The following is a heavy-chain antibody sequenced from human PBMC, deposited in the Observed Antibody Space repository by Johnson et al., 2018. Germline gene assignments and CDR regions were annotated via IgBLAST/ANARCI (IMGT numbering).Heavy chain of an antibody. D-gene: IGHD3-9*01. CDR2: ISYDGSNK. J-gene: IGHJ3*02. CDR3: EKATHYDSLTGYYPRERLVPMARGAFDI. CDR1: GFTFSSYG. V-gene: IGHV3-30*18. Sequence: QVQLVQSGGGVVQPGRSLRLSCAASGFTFSSYGMHWVRQAPGKGLEWVAVISYDGSNKYYADSVKGRFTISRDNSKNKLYLQMNSLRAEETAFYYCEKATHYDSLTGYYPRERLVPMARGAFDIWGQGTMVTVSS.